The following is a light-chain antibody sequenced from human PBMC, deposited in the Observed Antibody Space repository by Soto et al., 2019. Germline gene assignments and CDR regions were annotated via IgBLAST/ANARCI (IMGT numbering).Light chain of an antibody. V-gene: IGKV3-20*01. CDR1: QSISSTY. Sequence: MVLTQSPGTLSLSPVDRATLSFMASQSISSTYLAWFQQKPGQAPRLLIYGASSRATGIPDRFSGSGTGTDFTLTISSLQPDDFATYYCQHYNSYSEAFGQGTKVDI. J-gene: IGKJ1*01. CDR3: QHYNSYSEA. CDR2: GAS.